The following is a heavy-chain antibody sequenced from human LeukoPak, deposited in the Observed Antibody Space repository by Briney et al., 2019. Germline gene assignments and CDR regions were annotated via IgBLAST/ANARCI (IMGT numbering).Heavy chain of an antibody. D-gene: IGHD3-22*01. CDR3: ARVYYYDSSGYYAFDI. Sequence: GASVKVSCKASGYTSTSYDINWVRQATGQGLEWMGWMNPNSGNTGYAQKFQGRVTITRNTSISTAYMELSSLRSEDTAVYYCARVYYYDSSGYYAFDIWGQGTMVTVSS. CDR1: GYTSTSYD. CDR2: MNPNSGNT. V-gene: IGHV1-8*03. J-gene: IGHJ3*02.